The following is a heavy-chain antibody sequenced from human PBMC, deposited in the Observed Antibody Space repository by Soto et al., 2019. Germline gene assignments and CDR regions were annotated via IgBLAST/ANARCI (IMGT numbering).Heavy chain of an antibody. J-gene: IGHJ3*01. CDR3: ARRASR. D-gene: IGHD1-26*01. V-gene: IGHV3-48*03. Sequence: EVQLVESGGGLVQPGGSLRLSCAVSGFTFSSSEMYWVRQAPGKGLEWISYIHPSGKPIFYADSVKGRFTISRDNANNSLFLQMNSLRAEDTAVYYCARRASRWGQGTMVIVSS. CDR1: GFTFSSSE. CDR2: IHPSGKPI.